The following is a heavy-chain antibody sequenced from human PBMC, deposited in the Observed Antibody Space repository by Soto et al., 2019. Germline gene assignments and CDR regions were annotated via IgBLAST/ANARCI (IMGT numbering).Heavy chain of an antibody. J-gene: IGHJ4*02. CDR3: ARDKGYCSDTSCPDFAY. CDR2: VIPNLGVA. Sequence: QVQLGQSGAEVKKPGSSVRVSCKASGGTLSSYTFSWVGQAPGQGLEWMGRVIPNLGVANNAKKFQGRFTIVVDTSTSTAYMKLNSLRYEDTAVYYCARDKGYCSDTSCPDFAYWGQGTLVTVSS. D-gene: IGHD2-15*01. CDR1: GGTLSSYT. V-gene: IGHV1-69*08.